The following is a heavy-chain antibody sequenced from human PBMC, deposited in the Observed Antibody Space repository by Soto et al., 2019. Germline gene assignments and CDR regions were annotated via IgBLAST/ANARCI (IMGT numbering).Heavy chain of an antibody. J-gene: IGHJ6*02. V-gene: IGHV3-74*01. CDR3: ARDGTNGMDV. Sequence: EVQLVESGGGFVQPGGSLRLSCAASGFTFSSYWMHWVRQAPGKVLVWVSRINSDGSSTSYADSVKDRFTISRDNAKNTLYLQMNSLRAEDTAVYYCARDGTNGMDVWGQGTTVTVSS. CDR2: INSDGSST. CDR1: GFTFSSYW.